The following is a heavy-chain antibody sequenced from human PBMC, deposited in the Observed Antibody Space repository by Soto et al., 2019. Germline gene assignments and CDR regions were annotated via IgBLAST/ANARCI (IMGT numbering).Heavy chain of an antibody. V-gene: IGHV1-18*04. D-gene: IGHD2-2*01. J-gene: IGHJ4*02. CDR1: VYSFTSYG. CDR3: ARSEYQLLVDY. Sequence: GXSVKVSCKASVYSFTSYGISWVRQAPGQGLEWMGWISAYNGNTNYAQKLQGRVTMTTDTSTSTAYMELRSLRSDDTAVYYCARSEYQLLVDYWGQGTLVTVSS. CDR2: ISAYNGNT.